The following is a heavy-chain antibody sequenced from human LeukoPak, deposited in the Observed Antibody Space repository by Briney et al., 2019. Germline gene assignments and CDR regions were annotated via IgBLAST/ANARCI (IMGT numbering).Heavy chain of an antibody. J-gene: IGHJ5*02. CDR2: INHSGST. Sequence: SETLSLTCAVYGGSFSGYYWSWIRQPPGKGLEWIGEINHSGSTNYNPSLKSRVTISVDTSKNQFSLKLSSVTAADTAVYYCARAIDWFDPWGQGTLVTVSS. CDR3: ARAIDWFDP. CDR1: GGSFSGYY. D-gene: IGHD3-16*02. V-gene: IGHV4-34*01.